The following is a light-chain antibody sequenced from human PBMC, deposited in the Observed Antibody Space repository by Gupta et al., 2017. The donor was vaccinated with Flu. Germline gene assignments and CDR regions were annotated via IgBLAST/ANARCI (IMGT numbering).Light chain of an antibody. J-gene: IGLJ3*02. CDR3: QSFDSSLSGSV. Sequence: QSVLTQPPSVSWATGQSVTIPCTFSSSKIGADFDVHWYQQLPGAAPKLLIYGNANRPSGVPDRFSGSKSGTSAALAITGLQAEDEADYYYQSFDSSLSGSVFGGGTKLTVL. CDR2: GNA. V-gene: IGLV1-40*01. CDR1: SSKIGADFD.